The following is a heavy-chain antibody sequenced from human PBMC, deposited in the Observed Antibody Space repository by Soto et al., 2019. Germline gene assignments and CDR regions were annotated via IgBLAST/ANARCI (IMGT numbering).Heavy chain of an antibody. D-gene: IGHD1-26*01. Sequence: LETLSFTCAVYGGSFSGYYWNLIRQSPGKGVECIGEINHSGGTNYNPSLKSRVTISVDTSKKQLSLKLRYVTAADTAVYYCERDTGIVGTTTWFDPWGDGTMVTVSS. CDR3: ERDTGIVGTTTWFDP. CDR1: GGSFSGYY. V-gene: IGHV4-34*01. J-gene: IGHJ5*02. CDR2: INHSGGT.